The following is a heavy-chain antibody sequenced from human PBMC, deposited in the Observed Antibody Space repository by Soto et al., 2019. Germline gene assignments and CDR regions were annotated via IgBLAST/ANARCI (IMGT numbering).Heavy chain of an antibody. V-gene: IGHV3-30-3*01. CDR3: ASMTTVTEKSDY. CDR1: RFTFSSYA. Sequence: GGSLRLSCAASRFTFSSYAMHWVRQAPGKGLEWVAVISYDGSNKYYADSVKGRFTISRDNSKNTLYLQMNSLRAEDTAVYYCASMTTVTEKSDYWGQGTLVTVSS. CDR2: ISYDGSNK. J-gene: IGHJ4*02. D-gene: IGHD4-4*01.